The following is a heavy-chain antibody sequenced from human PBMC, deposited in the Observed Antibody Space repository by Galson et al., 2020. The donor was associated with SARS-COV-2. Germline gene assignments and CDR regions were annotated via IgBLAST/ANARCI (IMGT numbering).Heavy chain of an antibody. V-gene: IGHV7-4-1*02. Sequence: ASVKVSCKASGYTFTSYAMNWVRQAPGQGLEWMGWINTNTGNPTYAQGFTGRFVFSLDTSVSTAYLQISSLKAEDTAVYYCARLSYYDFWSGYYLEDYYYYMDVWGKGTTVTVSS. CDR3: ARLSYYDFWSGYYLEDYYYYMDV. D-gene: IGHD3-3*01. CDR1: GYTFTSYA. CDR2: INTNTGNP. J-gene: IGHJ6*03.